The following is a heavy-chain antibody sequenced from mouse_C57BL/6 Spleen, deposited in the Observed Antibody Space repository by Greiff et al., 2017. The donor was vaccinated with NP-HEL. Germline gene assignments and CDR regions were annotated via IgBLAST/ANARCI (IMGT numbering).Heavy chain of an antibody. CDR1: GFNIKDDY. V-gene: IGHV14-4*01. CDR3: TTLGLYYFDY. D-gene: IGHD4-1*01. Sequence: EVQLQQSGAELVRPGASVKLSCTASGFNIKDDYMHWVKQRPEQGLEWIGWIDPENGDTEYASKFQGKATITADTSSNTAYLQLSSLTSEDTAVYYCTTLGLYYFDYWGQGTTLTVSS. CDR2: IDPENGDT. J-gene: IGHJ2*01.